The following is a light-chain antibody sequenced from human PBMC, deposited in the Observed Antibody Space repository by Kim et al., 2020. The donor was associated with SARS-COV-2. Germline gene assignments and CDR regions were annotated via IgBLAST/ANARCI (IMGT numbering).Light chain of an antibody. CDR1: RSVRSN. V-gene: IGKV3-15*01. Sequence: VAPGEGASLSWRASRSVRSNLAWYQRKPRQAPRLLICGASTAATGIPAMFSGSGSGTDFTLTISSLQSEDFAVYFCQQYNKWPLTFGGGTKVDIK. CDR3: QQYNKWPLT. J-gene: IGKJ4*01. CDR2: GAS.